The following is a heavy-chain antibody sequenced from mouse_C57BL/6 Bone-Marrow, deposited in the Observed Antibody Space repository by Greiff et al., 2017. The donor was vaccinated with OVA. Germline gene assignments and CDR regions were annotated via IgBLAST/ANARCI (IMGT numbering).Heavy chain of an antibody. Sequence: VQLQQPGAELVKPGASVKMSCKASGYTFTSYWITWVKQRPGQGLEWIGDIYPGSGSTNYNEKFKSKATLTVDTSSSTAYMQLSSLTSEDSAVYYCARDYYGSSPWLDYWGQGTSVTVSS. V-gene: IGHV1-55*01. CDR2: IYPGSGST. CDR1: GYTFTSYW. CDR3: ARDYYGSSPWLDY. J-gene: IGHJ4*01. D-gene: IGHD1-1*01.